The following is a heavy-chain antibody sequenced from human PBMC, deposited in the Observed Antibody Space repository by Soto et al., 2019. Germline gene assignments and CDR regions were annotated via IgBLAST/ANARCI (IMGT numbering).Heavy chain of an antibody. Sequence: PGGSLRLSCAAYGFTVSNYWMHWVRQVPGKGLVWVSRLNSDGRNAFYADSVKGRFTISRDKDKNTLYLQMNDLRDEDTAVYYRARDMLSTTDYYYNLDVWGQGTTVTVSS. CDR1: GFTVSNYW. D-gene: IGHD3-10*02. V-gene: IGHV3-74*01. CDR2: LNSDGRNA. CDR3: ARDMLSTTDYYYNLDV. J-gene: IGHJ6*02.